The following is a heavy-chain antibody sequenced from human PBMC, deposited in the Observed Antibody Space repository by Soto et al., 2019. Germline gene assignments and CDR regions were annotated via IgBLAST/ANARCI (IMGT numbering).Heavy chain of an antibody. CDR1: GGTFSSYA. V-gene: IGHV1-69*13. J-gene: IGHJ6*02. D-gene: IGHD6-6*01. CDR3: AQGAISIAARRGGGYYGMDV. CDR2: IIPIFGTA. Sequence: SVEVSCKASGGTFSSYAISWVRQAPGQGLEWMGGIIPIFGTANYAQKFQGRVTITADESTSTAHMELSSLRSEDTAVYYCAQGAISIAARRGGGYYGMDVWGQGTTVTVSS.